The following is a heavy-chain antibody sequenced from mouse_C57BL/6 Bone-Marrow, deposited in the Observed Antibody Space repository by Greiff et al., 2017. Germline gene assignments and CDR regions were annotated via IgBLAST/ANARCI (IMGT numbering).Heavy chain of an antibody. CDR3: AIQLITTVYYFDY. J-gene: IGHJ2*01. Sequence: VQLQQPGAELVKPGASVKVSCKASGYTFTSYWMHWVKQRPGQGLEWIGRIHPSDSDTNYNQKFKGKATLTVDKSSSPAYMQLSRLTSEDSAVYYGAIQLITTVYYFDYWGQGTTLTVSS. CDR1: GYTFTSYW. V-gene: IGHV1-74*01. D-gene: IGHD1-1*01. CDR2: IHPSDSDT.